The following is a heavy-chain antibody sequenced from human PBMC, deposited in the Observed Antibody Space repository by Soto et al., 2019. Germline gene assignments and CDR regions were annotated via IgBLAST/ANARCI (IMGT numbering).Heavy chain of an antibody. D-gene: IGHD2-2*02. CDR3: ARDSVGYCSSTSCYTGYYYYGMDV. CDR1: GFTFSSYA. V-gene: IGHV3-30-3*01. CDR2: ISYDGSNK. Sequence: QVQLVESGGGVVQPGRSLRLSCAASGFTFSSYAMHWVRQAPGKGLEWVAVISYDGSNKYYADSVKGRFTISRDNSKNTLYLQMNSLRAEDTAVYYCARDSVGYCSSTSCYTGYYYYGMDVW. J-gene: IGHJ6*01.